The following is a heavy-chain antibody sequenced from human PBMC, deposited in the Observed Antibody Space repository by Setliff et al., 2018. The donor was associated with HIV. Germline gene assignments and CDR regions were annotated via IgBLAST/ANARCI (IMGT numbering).Heavy chain of an antibody. D-gene: IGHD2-2*01. CDR3: AIDVTGGWLRPMPDY. V-gene: IGHV1-2*02. CDR2: INPNSGAT. J-gene: IGHJ4*02. Sequence: ASVKVSCKTSGYTFTGHYVHWVRQAPGQGLEWMGWINPNSGATNYAQKFQGRVTMTEDTSTGTAYMELSGLRSGDTAVYYCAIDVTGGWLRPMPDYWGQGALVTVSS. CDR1: GYTFTGHY.